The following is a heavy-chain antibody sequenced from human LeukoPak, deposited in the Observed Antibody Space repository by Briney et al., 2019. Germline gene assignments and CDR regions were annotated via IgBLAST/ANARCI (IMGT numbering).Heavy chain of an antibody. V-gene: IGHV3-48*01. CDR1: GFTFRSYS. Sequence: TGGSLRLSCAASGFTFRSYSMNWVRQAPGKGLEWVSCISISSRTIYYADSVKGRFTSSSHNAKNSLYLQMNSLRAEDTPVYYCGSTGDYYGSGSYYKDYYYGMDVWGQGTTVTVSS. D-gene: IGHD3-10*01. J-gene: IGHJ6*02. CDR2: ISISSRTI. CDR3: GSTGDYYGSGSYYKDYYYGMDV.